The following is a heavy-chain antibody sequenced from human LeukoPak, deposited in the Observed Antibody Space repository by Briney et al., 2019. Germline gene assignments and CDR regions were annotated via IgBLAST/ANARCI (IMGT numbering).Heavy chain of an antibody. CDR3: AKSSGGNSYRENLLH. V-gene: IGHV3-21*01. Sequence: GGSLRLSCAASGFTFSSYSMNWVRQAPGKGLEWVSSISSSSSYIYYADSVKGRFTISRDNAKNSLYLQMSSLRAEDTAVYYCAKSSGGNSYRENLLHWGQGTLVTVSS. CDR1: GFTFSSYS. CDR2: ISSSSSYI. J-gene: IGHJ4*02. D-gene: IGHD2-21*01.